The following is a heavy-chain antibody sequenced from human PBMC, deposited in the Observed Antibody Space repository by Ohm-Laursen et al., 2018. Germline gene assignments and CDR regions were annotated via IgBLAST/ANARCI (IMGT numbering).Heavy chain of an antibody. CDR2: ISGSGGST. Sequence: LSLTCAASGFTFSSYGMSWVRQAPGKGLEWVSAISGSGGSTNYEDSVKGRFTISRDNAKNMLYLQMSSLRAEDTAVYYCARDDASGSYGSWGQGILVTVSS. CDR1: GFTFSSYG. D-gene: IGHD3-10*01. J-gene: IGHJ5*02. CDR3: ARDDASGSYGS. V-gene: IGHV3-23*01.